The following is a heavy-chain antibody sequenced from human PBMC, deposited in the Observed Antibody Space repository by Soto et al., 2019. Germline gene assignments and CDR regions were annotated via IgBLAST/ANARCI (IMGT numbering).Heavy chain of an antibody. V-gene: IGHV1-3*05. CDR1: GYTFTSYA. CDR2: INGGNGNR. J-gene: IGHJ4*02. D-gene: IGHD2-21*02. Sequence: QVQLVQSGAEEKKPGASVKVSCKASGYTFTSYAMHWVRQAPGQRLEWLGWINGGNGNRKYSQKFQGRVTITRDTSASTAYMELSRRRSEDTAVYYCARAWVVVTAPDYWGQGTLVTVSS. CDR3: ARAWVVVTAPDY.